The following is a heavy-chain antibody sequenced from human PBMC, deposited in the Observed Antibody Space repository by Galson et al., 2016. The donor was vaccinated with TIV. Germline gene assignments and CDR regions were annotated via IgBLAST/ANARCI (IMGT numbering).Heavy chain of an antibody. CDR1: EFNERYGW. Sequence: SLRLSCAVFEFNERYGWLNWVRQAPGKGLEWVGRVKWRSDGGSEDYAAPVKGRFIILKDDSKKTVYLQMNSLRTDDIGIYYCAAEVHGSSGCRFWGQGTPVTVSS. D-gene: IGHD6-25*01. J-gene: IGHJ4*02. CDR2: VKWRSDGGSE. CDR3: AAEVHGSSGCRF. V-gene: IGHV3-15*07.